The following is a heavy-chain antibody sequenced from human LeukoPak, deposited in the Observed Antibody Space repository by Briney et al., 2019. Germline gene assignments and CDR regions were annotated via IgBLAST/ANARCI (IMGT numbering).Heavy chain of an antibody. CDR2: IKQDGSEK. V-gene: IGHV3-7*05. D-gene: IGHD3-3*01. J-gene: IGHJ4*02. Sequence: GGSLRRSCAASGFTFSSYWMSWVRQAPGKGLEWVANIKQDGSEKYYVDSVKGRFTISRDNAKSSLYLQMNSLRAEDTAVYYCARPKYYDFWSGYSKYYFDYWGQGTLVTVSS. CDR3: ARPKYYDFWSGYSKYYFDY. CDR1: GFTFSSYW.